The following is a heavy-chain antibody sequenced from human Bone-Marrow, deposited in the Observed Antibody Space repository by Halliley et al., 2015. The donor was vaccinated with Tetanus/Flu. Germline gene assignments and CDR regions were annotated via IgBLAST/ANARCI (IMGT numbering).Heavy chain of an antibody. CDR3: ARVAGDDGSGSDFDY. Sequence: WIRAYDGDTTYAQNFQGRVTMTTDPSTRTAYMARRGLRSDDPAIYYCARVAGDDGSGSDFDYWGQGTLVTVSS. J-gene: IGHJ4*02. D-gene: IGHD3-10*01. CDR2: IRAYDGDT. V-gene: IGHV1-18*01.